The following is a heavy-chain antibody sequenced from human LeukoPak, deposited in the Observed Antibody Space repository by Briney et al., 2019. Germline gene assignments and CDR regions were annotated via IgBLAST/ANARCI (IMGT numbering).Heavy chain of an antibody. Sequence: PGGSLRLSCAASGFRFSTYWMSWVRQAPGKGLEWVANIKQDGSEKNYVDSVKGRFTISRDNAENSLYLQMNSLRAEDTAVYYCARDDGRRGVYFDYWGQGTLVTVSS. CDR3: ARDDGRRGVYFDY. J-gene: IGHJ4*02. CDR1: GFRFSTYW. CDR2: IKQDGSEK. V-gene: IGHV3-7*01. D-gene: IGHD1-26*01.